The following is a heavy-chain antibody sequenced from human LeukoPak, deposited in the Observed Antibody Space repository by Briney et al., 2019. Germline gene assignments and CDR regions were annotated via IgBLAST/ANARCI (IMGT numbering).Heavy chain of an antibody. V-gene: IGHV4-59*08. CDR3: ARSVSWGLLVRDDAFDI. J-gene: IGHJ3*02. CDR1: GGSISSYH. CDR2: IHYSGST. D-gene: IGHD2-21*01. Sequence: SQTLSLTCTVSGGSISSYHWIWIRQPPGKGLEWIGYIHYSGSTNYNPSLKSRVTTSVDTSKKQFSLKLRSVTAADTAVYYCARSVSWGLLVRDDAFDIWGQGTMVTVPS.